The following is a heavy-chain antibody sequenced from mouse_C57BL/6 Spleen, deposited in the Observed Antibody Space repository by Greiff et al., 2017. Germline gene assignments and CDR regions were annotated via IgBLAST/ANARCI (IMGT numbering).Heavy chain of an antibody. CDR2: IGNKANGYTT. D-gene: IGHD1-1*01. CDR3: ARYVYGFAY. Sequence: EVQGVESGGGLVQPGGSLSLSCAASGFTFTDYYMSWVRQPPGKALEWLGFIGNKANGYTTEYSASVKGRFTISRDKSQSILYLQMIALRAEDSATYYCARYVYGFAYWGQRALVTVSA. CDR1: GFTFTDYY. J-gene: IGHJ3*01. V-gene: IGHV7-3*01.